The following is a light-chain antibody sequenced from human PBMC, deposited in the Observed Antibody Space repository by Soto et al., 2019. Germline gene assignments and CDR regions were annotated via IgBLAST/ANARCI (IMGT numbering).Light chain of an antibody. CDR2: KAS. Sequence: DIKMTQSPSTLSGSVGDRVTITCRASQTISSWLARYQQKPGKAPKLLIYKASTLKSGVPSRFSGSGSGTEFTLTISSLQPDDFATYYCQHYNSYSEAFGQGTNVDVK. CDR1: QTISSW. J-gene: IGKJ1*01. V-gene: IGKV1-5*03. CDR3: QHYNSYSEA.